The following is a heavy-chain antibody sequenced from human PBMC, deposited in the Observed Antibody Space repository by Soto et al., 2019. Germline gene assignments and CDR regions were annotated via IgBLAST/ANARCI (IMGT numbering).Heavy chain of an antibody. Sequence: QITLKESGPTLVKPTQTLTLTCTFSGFSLSTSGVGVGWIRQPPGKALEGLALIYWDDDKRYRPSLKSRLTTTKDASKNKVVLTMTNMDPVDTATYYCAHSCISSTSCYANYFDYWGQRTLVTVSS. D-gene: IGHD2-2*01. V-gene: IGHV2-5*02. CDR2: IYWDDDK. J-gene: IGHJ4*02. CDR1: GFSLSTSGVG. CDR3: AHSCISSTSCYANYFDY.